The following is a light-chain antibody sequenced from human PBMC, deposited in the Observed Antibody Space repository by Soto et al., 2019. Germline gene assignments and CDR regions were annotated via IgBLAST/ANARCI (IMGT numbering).Light chain of an antibody. CDR1: QSISSY. J-gene: IGKJ1*01. Sequence: DIQMTQSPSSLSASIGDSVTITCRASQSISSYLNWYQQKPGKAPKXMIYAASSLQSGAPSRFSGSGSGTECTLTISSLQPEDFATYYCQQSYSTPWTLGQGTKVDIK. CDR3: QQSYSTPWT. CDR2: AAS. V-gene: IGKV1-39*01.